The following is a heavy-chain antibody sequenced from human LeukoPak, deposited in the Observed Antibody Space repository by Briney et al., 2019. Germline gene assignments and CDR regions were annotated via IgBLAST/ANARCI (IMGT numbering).Heavy chain of an antibody. V-gene: IGHV4-39*01. CDR2: IYYSGST. Sequence: SGTLSLTCTVSGGSISSSSYYWGWIRQPPGKGLEWIGSIYYSGSTYYNPSLKSRVTISVDTSKNQFSLKLSSVTAADTAVYYCARDYADYVGYFFFDYWGQGTLVTVSS. D-gene: IGHD4-17*01. CDR3: ARDYADYVGYFFFDY. J-gene: IGHJ4*02. CDR1: GGSISSSSYY.